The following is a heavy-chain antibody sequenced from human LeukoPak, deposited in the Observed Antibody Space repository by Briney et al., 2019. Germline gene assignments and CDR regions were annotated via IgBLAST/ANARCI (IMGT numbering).Heavy chain of an antibody. CDR1: GFTFSSYG. D-gene: IGHD3-10*01. CDR3: ARSKSITMVRGVTSATYAFDI. J-gene: IGHJ3*02. CDR2: ISGSGGST. Sequence: GGSLRLSCAASGFTFSSYGMSWVRQAPGKGLEWVSAISGSGGSTYYADSVKGRFTISRDNAKNSLYLQMNSLRAEDTAVYYCARSKSITMVRGVTSATYAFDIWGQGTMVTVSS. V-gene: IGHV3-23*01.